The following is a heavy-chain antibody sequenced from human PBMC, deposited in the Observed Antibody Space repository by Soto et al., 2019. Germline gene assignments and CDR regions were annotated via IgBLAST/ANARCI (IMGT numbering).Heavy chain of an antibody. CDR2: IIPILGIA. CDR3: AGGGRHYDFWSGHIN. J-gene: IGHJ4*02. D-gene: IGHD3-3*01. CDR1: GGTFSSYT. V-gene: IGHV1-69*02. Sequence: QVQLVQSGAEVKKPGSSVKVSCKASGGTFSSYTISWVRQAPGQGLEWMGRIIPILGIANYAQKFQGRVTITADNSTSTAYMELSSLRSEDTAVYYCAGGGRHYDFWSGHINWGQGPLVTVSS.